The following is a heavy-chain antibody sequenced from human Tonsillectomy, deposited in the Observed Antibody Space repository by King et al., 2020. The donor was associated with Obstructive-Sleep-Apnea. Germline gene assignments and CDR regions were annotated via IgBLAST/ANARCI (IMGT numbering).Heavy chain of an antibody. CDR1: GYSFTSYW. CDR3: ARLRESDQSDY. J-gene: IGHJ4*02. CDR2: IDPSDSYT. V-gene: IGHV5-10-1*01. Sequence: VQLVQSGAEFKKPGESLRISCKGSGYSFTSYWINWVRPIPGKGLEWMGRIDPSDSYTNSSPSFHGHVTLSVDKFICTAYLHWSSLKASDTAMYYCARLRESDQSDYWGQGTLVTVSS.